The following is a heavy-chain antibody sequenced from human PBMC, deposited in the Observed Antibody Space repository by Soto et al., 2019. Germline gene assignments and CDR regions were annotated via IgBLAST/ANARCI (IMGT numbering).Heavy chain of an antibody. CDR3: ARGGRNTAEAY. J-gene: IGHJ4*02. D-gene: IGHD5-18*01. CDR2: INPSGGST. CDR1: GYTFTSYY. Sequence: ASVKVSCKASGYTFTSYYMHWVQQAPGQGLEWMGIINPSGGSTRYAQKFQGRVTMTRDTSTSTVYMELSSLRSEDTAVYYCARGGRNTAEAYWGQGTLVTVSS. V-gene: IGHV1-46*01.